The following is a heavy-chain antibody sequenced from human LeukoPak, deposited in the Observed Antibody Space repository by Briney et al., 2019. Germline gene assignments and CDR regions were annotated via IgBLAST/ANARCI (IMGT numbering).Heavy chain of an antibody. V-gene: IGHV4-39*02. J-gene: IGHJ5*01. D-gene: IGHD3-10*01. CDR1: GGSISSSRYY. Sequence: SETLSLMCTVSGGSISSSRYYWGWIRQPPGKGLEWIGSIYYTGSTSSDPSLKSRVTISVDTSKNHFSLNLSSVTAADTAVYYCARRPRGVIIKTWFDSWGQGTLVTVSS. CDR3: ARRPRGVIIKTWFDS. CDR2: IYYTGST.